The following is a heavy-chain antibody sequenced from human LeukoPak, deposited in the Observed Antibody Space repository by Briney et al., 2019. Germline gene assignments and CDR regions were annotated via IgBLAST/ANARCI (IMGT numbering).Heavy chain of an antibody. D-gene: IGHD2-2*01. CDR3: TRESRPFCPFAY. Sequence: GSLRLSCAASGFTFSTYWMTWVRQAPGKGLEWIGEISHSGTTNYNPSLRSRVAMSLDRANNQFSLSLTSVTAADTAVYYCTRESRPFCPFAYWGQGVLVTVSS. CDR1: GFTFSTYW. J-gene: IGHJ4*02. V-gene: IGHV4-4*02. CDR2: ISHSGTT.